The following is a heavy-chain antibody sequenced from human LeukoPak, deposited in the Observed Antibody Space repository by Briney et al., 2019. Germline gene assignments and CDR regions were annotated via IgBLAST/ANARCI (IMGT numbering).Heavy chain of an antibody. J-gene: IGHJ4*02. CDR1: GFTFSSYW. CDR2: IKQDGNEK. D-gene: IGHD4-17*01. Sequence: GGSLRLSCAASGFTFSSYWMSWVRQAPGKGLVWVANIKQDGNEKYYVDSVKGRFTISRDNAKNSLYLKMNSLRAEDTAVYYCVRMGRYGDYDYWGQGTLVTVSS. V-gene: IGHV3-7*01. CDR3: VRMGRYGDYDY.